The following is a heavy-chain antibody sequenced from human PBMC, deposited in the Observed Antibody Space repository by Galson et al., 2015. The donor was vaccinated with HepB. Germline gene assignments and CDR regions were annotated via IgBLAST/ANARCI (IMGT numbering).Heavy chain of an antibody. J-gene: IGHJ1*01. Sequence: SVKVSCKASGGTFSSYSIIWVRQAPGQGLEWMGGIISIFGTANYAQKFQGSVTIAADKSTSTAYMVLRSLGYEDTTVYYCAYFTSGSAEDLHYWGQGTLVTVSS. CDR3: AYFTSGSAEDLHY. D-gene: IGHD3-10*01. CDR1: GGTFSSYS. CDR2: IISIFGTA. V-gene: IGHV1-69*06.